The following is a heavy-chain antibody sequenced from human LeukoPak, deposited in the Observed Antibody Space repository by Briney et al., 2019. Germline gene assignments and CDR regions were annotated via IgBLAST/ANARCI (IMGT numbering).Heavy chain of an antibody. CDR1: DGSISSNSYY. Sequence: SETLSLTRTVSDGSISSNSYYWGWIRQPPGKGLEWIANIYYSGNTYYNPSLKSRVTISVDTSKNQFSLKLRSVTAADTAVYYCARARRQWLVGANIRGDNPPYYYDYWGQGILVTVSS. CDR2: IYYSGNT. J-gene: IGHJ4*02. D-gene: IGHD6-19*01. V-gene: IGHV4-39*07. CDR3: ARARRQWLVGANIRGDNPPYYYDY.